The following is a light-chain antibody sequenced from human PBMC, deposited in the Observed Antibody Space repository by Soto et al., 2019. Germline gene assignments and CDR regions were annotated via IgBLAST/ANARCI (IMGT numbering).Light chain of an antibody. Sequence: EIVMTQSPATLSVSPGERVTLSCRASQSVNDRLAWFQQKPGQAPRLLIYSVSTRATGIPGRFSGSGSGTEFTLTITSLQSKDFAVYYCQQYKSWPPYTFGQGTKLEIK. J-gene: IGKJ2*01. CDR3: QQYKSWPPYT. CDR2: SVS. V-gene: IGKV3-15*01. CDR1: QSVNDR.